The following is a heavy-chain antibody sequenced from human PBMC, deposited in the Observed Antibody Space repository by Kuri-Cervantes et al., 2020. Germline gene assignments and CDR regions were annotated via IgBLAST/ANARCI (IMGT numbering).Heavy chain of an antibody. Sequence: ASAKDSCKASGYAFTSYGISWVRQAPGQGLEWMGWISAYNGNTNYAQKLQGRVTMTTDTSTSTAYMGLRRLRSDDTAVYDCARIGYCSSTSCYDYWGQGTLVTVSS. CDR1: GYAFTSYG. CDR2: ISAYNGNT. D-gene: IGHD2-2*01. V-gene: IGHV1-18*01. J-gene: IGHJ4*02. CDR3: ARIGYCSSTSCYDY.